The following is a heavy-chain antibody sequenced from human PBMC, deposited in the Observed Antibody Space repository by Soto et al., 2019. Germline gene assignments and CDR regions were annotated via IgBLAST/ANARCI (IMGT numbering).Heavy chain of an antibody. J-gene: IGHJ5*02. CDR1: GDSISSSSYY. V-gene: IGHV4-39*01. CDR3: ARDYYDSSDYTTNWFDP. CDR2: IYHTGNT. Sequence: PSETLSLTCTVSGDSISSSSYYWGWIRQPPGKGLEWIGSIYHTGNTYYNPSLRSRVTISVDTSKNQFSLKLTSVTAADTAVYYCARDYYDSSDYTTNWFDPWGQGTLVTVSS. D-gene: IGHD3-22*01.